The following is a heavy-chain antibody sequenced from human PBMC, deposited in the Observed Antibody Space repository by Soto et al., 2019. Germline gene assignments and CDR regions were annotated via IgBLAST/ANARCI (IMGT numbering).Heavy chain of an antibody. CDR1: GGTFSSYA. Sequence: GASVKVSCKASGGTFSSYAISWVRQAPGQGLEWMGGIIPIFGTANYAQKFQGRVTITADESTSTAYMELSSLRSEDTAVYYCARDLLYCGGDCYHAQLYYYYSGMDVWGQGTTVTVSS. CDR2: IIPIFGTA. CDR3: ARDLLYCGGDCYHAQLYYYYSGMDV. V-gene: IGHV1-69*13. J-gene: IGHJ6*02. D-gene: IGHD2-21*02.